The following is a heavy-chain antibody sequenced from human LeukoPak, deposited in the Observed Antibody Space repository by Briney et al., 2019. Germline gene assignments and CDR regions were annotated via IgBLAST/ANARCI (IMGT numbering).Heavy chain of an antibody. D-gene: IGHD2-2*01. Sequence: ASVKVSCKASGYTFTSYAMHWVRQAPGQRLEWMGWINAGNGNTKYSQKFQGRVTITRNTSISTAYMELSSLRSEDTAVYYCARGRRGYCSSTSCRSHYYYYYYMDVWGKGTTVTVSS. CDR1: GYTFTSYA. CDR3: ARGRRGYCSSTSCRSHYYYYYYMDV. V-gene: IGHV1-3*01. J-gene: IGHJ6*03. CDR2: INAGNGNT.